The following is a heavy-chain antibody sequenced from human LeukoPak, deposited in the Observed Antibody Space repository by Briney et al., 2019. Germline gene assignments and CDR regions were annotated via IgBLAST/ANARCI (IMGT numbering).Heavy chain of an antibody. Sequence: GGSLRLSCVASGFTFRSYSMNWVRQAPGKGLEWVSYISSSGSTIYYADAVKGRFTISRDNAKNSLYLQMSSLRDEGTAVYYCATVAMEDWYFDLWGRGTLVTVSS. CDR3: ATVAMEDWYFDL. V-gene: IGHV3-48*02. CDR2: ISSSGSTI. D-gene: IGHD5-18*01. J-gene: IGHJ2*01. CDR1: GFTFRSYS.